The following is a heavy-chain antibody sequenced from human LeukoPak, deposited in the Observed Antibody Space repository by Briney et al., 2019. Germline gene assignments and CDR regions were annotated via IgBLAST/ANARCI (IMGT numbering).Heavy chain of an antibody. Sequence: SQTLSLFCSISGDSINSGDYHWTWIRQYPGKGPQWIGYISYTGGAYYTPSLRSRLSMSLHTSENQFSLQLASVTAADSAVYYCARRVGRPMGYFDPWGPGAQVTVSS. D-gene: IGHD2-2*01. CDR1: GDSINSGDYH. CDR2: ISYTGGA. V-gene: IGHV4-31*03. J-gene: IGHJ5*02. CDR3: ARRVGRPMGYFDP.